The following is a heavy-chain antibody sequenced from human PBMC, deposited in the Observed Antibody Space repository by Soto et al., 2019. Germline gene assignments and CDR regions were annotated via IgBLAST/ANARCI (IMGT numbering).Heavy chain of an antibody. CDR3: ARAMVRGWGDYYYGMDV. J-gene: IGHJ6*02. V-gene: IGHV1-18*01. Sequence: ASVKVSCKASGYTFTSYGISWVRQAPGQGLEWMGWISAHNGNTNYAQKLQGRVTMTTDTSTSTAYMELRSLRSDDTAVYYCARAMVRGWGDYYYGMDVWGQGTTVTVSS. D-gene: IGHD3-10*01. CDR1: GYTFTSYG. CDR2: ISAHNGNT.